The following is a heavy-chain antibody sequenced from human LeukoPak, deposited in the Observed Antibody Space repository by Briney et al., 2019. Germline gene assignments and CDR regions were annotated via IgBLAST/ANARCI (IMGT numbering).Heavy chain of an antibody. CDR2: INHSRST. D-gene: IGHD2-15*01. CDR3: ARGRSIVVVVAATRARTYYFGY. CDR1: GGSFSGYY. V-gene: IGHV4-34*01. J-gene: IGHJ4*02. Sequence: PSETLSLTCAVYGGSFSGYYWSWIRQPPGKGLEWIGEINHSRSTNYNPSLKSRVTISVDTSKNQYSLKLSSVTAADTAVYYCARGRSIVVVVAATRARTYYFGYWGQGTLVTVSS.